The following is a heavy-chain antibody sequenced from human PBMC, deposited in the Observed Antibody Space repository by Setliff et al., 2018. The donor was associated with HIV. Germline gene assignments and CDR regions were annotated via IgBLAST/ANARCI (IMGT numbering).Heavy chain of an antibody. D-gene: IGHD1-26*01. CDR3: ARDSASPLYSGIYYAISFFDY. CDR2: INGNGGST. V-gene: IGHV3-20*04. Sequence: GGSLRLSCAASGFKFDDYGMNWVRQAPGKGLEWVSGINGNGGSTGYADSVKGRFTISRDNAKNSLYLEMNTLRAEDTTLYYCARDSASPLYSGIYYAISFFDYWGQGSLVTVSS. CDR1: GFKFDDYG. J-gene: IGHJ4*02.